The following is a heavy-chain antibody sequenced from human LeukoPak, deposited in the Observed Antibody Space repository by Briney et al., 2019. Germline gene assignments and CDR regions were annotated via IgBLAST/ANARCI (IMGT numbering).Heavy chain of an antibody. D-gene: IGHD1-26*01. V-gene: IGHV3-23*01. Sequence: PGGSLRLSCAASGFTLSSCAMNWVRQAPGKGLEWVSAISGSGSAYYADSVKGRFTISRDNSKNTLYLQMNSLRAEDTAVYYCAKRGAEVGATVAPGDYWGQGTLLTVSS. CDR2: ISGSGSA. CDR3: AKRGAEVGATVAPGDY. J-gene: IGHJ4*02. CDR1: GFTLSSCA.